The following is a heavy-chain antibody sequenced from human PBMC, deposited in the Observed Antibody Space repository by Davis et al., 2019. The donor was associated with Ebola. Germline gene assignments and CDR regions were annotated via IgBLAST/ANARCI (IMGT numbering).Heavy chain of an antibody. J-gene: IGHJ3*02. CDR2: ISGHSDNP. CDR3: TRGPSYDSGVIGAFDI. V-gene: IGHV1-18*01. Sequence: ASVKVSCKASGYTFTRYGISWVRQAPGEGPEWMAWISGHSDNPKYAPKVQDRVTVSTDRSTHTAYLELRSLRSDDTAVYYCTRGPSYDSGVIGAFDIWGQGTTITVSS. CDR1: GYTFTRYG. D-gene: IGHD4-17*01.